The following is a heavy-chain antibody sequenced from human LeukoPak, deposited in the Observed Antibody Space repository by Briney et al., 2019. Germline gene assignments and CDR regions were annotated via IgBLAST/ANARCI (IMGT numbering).Heavy chain of an antibody. D-gene: IGHD1-26*01. CDR2: IYYSGST. CDR3: ARDPRGELQGDNWFDP. J-gene: IGHJ5*02. CDR1: GGSISSSSYY. V-gene: IGHV4-39*07. Sequence: SETLSLTCTVSGGSISSSSYYWGWIRQPPGRGLEWIGSIYYSGSTYYNPSLKSRVTISVDTSKNQFSLKLSSVTAADTAVYYCARDPRGELQGDNWFDPWGQGTLVTVSS.